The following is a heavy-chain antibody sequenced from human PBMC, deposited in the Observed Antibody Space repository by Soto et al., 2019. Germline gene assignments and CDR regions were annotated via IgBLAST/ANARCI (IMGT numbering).Heavy chain of an antibody. Sequence: SVKVSCKASGGTFSSYAISWVRQAPGQGLEWMGGIIPIFGTANYAQKFQGRVTITADESTSTAYMELSSLRSEDTAVYYCARGMLEDYDVPTYYGMDVWGQGTTVTVSS. J-gene: IGHJ6*02. V-gene: IGHV1-69*13. CDR2: IIPIFGTA. CDR3: ARGMLEDYDVPTYYGMDV. CDR1: GGTFSSYA. D-gene: IGHD2-8*01.